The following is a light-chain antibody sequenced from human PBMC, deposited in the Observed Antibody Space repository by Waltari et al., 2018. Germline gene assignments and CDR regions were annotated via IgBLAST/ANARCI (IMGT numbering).Light chain of an antibody. V-gene: IGLV6-57*03. J-gene: IGLJ2*01. Sequence: FILTQPHSVSDSPGKTVTIPCPRSRGNLPTNYFHGYLQRPGGAPTTVIYAATQRPSEVPDRFSGSIDSSSNSAFLTISGLITEDEADYYCQSYDLNSRVVFGGRTKLTVL. CDR1: RGNLPTNY. CDR3: QSYDLNSRVV. CDR2: AAT.